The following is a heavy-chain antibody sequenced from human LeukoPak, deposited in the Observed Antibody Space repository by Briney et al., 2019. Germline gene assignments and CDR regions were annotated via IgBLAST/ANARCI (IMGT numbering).Heavy chain of an antibody. D-gene: IGHD6-19*01. CDR2: IDWDDDK. CDR1: GFSLSTSGMC. J-gene: IGHJ4*02. CDR3: ARCTGYSSGFSLGY. V-gene: IGHV2-70*11. Sequence: SGPALVKPTQTLTLTCTFSGFSLSTSGMCVSWIRQPPGKALEWLARIDWDDDKYYSTSLNARLTISKDTSKNQVVLRMTNMDPVDTATYYCARCTGYSSGFSLGYWGQGTLVTVSS.